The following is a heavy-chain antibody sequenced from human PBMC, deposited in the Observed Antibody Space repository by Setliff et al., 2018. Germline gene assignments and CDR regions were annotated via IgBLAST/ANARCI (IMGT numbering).Heavy chain of an antibody. CDR3: AKITGMVGATPYYFDY. J-gene: IGHJ4*02. Sequence: SETLSLTCTVSGGSISSSGYYWRWIRQPPGKGLEWIGNIYYSGRTYYNPSLKSRVTISVDTSKNQFSLKLTSVTAADTAVYYCAKITGMVGATPYYFDYWGQGTLVTVSS. V-gene: IGHV4-39*01. CDR1: GGSISSSGYY. D-gene: IGHD1-26*01. CDR2: IYYSGRT.